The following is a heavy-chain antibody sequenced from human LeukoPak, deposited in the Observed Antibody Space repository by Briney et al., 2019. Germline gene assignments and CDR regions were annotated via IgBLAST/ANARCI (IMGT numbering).Heavy chain of an antibody. CDR3: TRGYEQVPDY. D-gene: IGHD1-14*01. CDR2: INPNSGGT. CDR1: GYTFTGYD. V-gene: IGHV1-2*02. J-gene: IGHJ4*02. Sequence: ASVKVSCKASGYTFTGYDIHWVRQAPGQGLEWMGWINPNSGGTYYAQKFQGRVTMTRDTSISTAYMELSRLRSDGTAVYYCTRGYEQVPDYWGQGSLVTVSS.